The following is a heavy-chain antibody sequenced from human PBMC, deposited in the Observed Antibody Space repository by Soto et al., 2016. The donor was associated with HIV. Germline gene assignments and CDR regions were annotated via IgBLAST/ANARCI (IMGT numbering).Heavy chain of an antibody. J-gene: IGHJ6*02. Sequence: EVQLVESGGGVVQPGGSLRLSCAASGFTFDDYAMHWVRQAPGKGLEWVSLISGDGGSTYYADSVKGRFTISRDNSKNSLYLQMNSLRTEDTALYYCAKGGGSYLLYYGMDVWGQGTTVTVSS. CDR1: GFTFDDYA. V-gene: IGHV3-43*02. D-gene: IGHD1-26*01. CDR3: AKGGGSYLLYYGMDV. CDR2: ISGDGGST.